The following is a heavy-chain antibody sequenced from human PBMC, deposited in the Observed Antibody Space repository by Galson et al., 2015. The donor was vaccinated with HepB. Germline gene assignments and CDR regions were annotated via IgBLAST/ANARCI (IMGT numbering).Heavy chain of an antibody. D-gene: IGHD6-13*01. J-gene: IGHJ5*02. V-gene: IGHV3-21*01. CDR1: GFTFSSYS. CDR2: ISSSRSYI. Sequence: SLRLSCAASGFTFSSYSMNWVRQAPGKGLEWVSSISSSRSYIDYADTVKGRFTISRDNAKNSLYLQMNSLRAEDTAVYYCARDGSSWLWGNSRWNNWFDPWGQGTLVTVSS. CDR3: ARDGSSWLWGNSRWNNWFDP.